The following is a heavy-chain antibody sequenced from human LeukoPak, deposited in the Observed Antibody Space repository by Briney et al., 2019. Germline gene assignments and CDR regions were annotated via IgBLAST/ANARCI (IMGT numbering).Heavy chain of an antibody. J-gene: IGHJ4*02. D-gene: IGHD2-2*01. CDR1: GYTFNGYY. CDR2: INPNSGGT. Sequence: ASVKVSCKASGYTFNGYYMHWVRQAPGQGLEWMGWINPNSGGTNYAQKFQGRVTMTRDTSISTAYMELSRLRSDDTAVYYCASPLGEKVVPAAKDWGQGTLVTVSS. CDR3: ASPLGEKVVPAAKD. V-gene: IGHV1-2*02.